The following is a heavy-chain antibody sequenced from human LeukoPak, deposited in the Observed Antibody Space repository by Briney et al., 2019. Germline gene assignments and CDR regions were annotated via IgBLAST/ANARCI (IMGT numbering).Heavy chain of an antibody. CDR1: GFTFSSYA. CDR2: ISYDGSNK. D-gene: IGHD4-17*01. J-gene: IGHJ4*02. Sequence: PGGSLRLSCTASGFTFSSYAMHWVRQAPGKGLEWVAVISYDGSNKCYADSVKGRFTISRDNSRNTLYLQVSSLRAEDTAVYYCVKDEGWTLTTAFVSWGQGTLVAVSS. V-gene: IGHV3-30*14. CDR3: VKDEGWTLTTAFVS.